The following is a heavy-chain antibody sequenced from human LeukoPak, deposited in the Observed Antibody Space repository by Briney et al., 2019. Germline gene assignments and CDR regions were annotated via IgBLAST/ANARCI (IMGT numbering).Heavy chain of an antibody. D-gene: IGHD5-18*01. Sequence: SETLSLTCAVYGGSFSGYYWSWIRQPPGMGLEWIGEINHSGSTNYNPSLKSRVTISVDTSKNQFSLKLSSVTAVDTAVYYCARERGGYSYGLIYYYYYMDVWGKGTTVTVSS. V-gene: IGHV4-34*01. CDR1: GGSFSGYY. J-gene: IGHJ6*03. CDR3: ARERGGYSYGLIYYYYYMDV. CDR2: INHSGST.